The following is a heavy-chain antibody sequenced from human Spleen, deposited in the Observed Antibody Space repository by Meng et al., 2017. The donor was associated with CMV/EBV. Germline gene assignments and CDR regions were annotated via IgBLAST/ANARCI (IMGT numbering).Heavy chain of an antibody. CDR1: SAGYY. V-gene: IGHV4-31*02. CDR2: IYYNGST. J-gene: IGHJ6*02. CDR3: ARDRITFFGVDYFYYGMDV. Sequence: SAGYYWSWIRQHPGKGLEWIGYIYYNGSTQYNPSLKSRFTISVDTSKNQFSLKVGSVTAADTAVYYCARDRITFFGVDYFYYGMDVWGQGTTVTVSS. D-gene: IGHD3-3*01.